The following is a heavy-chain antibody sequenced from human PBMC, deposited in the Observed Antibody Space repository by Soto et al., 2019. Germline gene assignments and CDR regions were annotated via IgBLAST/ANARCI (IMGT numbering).Heavy chain of an antibody. CDR3: AGGTGWLSDL. CDR2: IKQDGGDK. D-gene: IGHD6-19*01. J-gene: IGHJ5*02. Sequence: EVHLVESGGGLVQPGGSLRLSCAASGFTFSNYWMNWVRQAPGKGLEWVAIIKQDGGDKYYVDSVKGRFTISRDNANNSLYLQMSSLRADDTAVYYCAGGTGWLSDLWGQGTLVTVSS. CDR1: GFTFSNYW. V-gene: IGHV3-7*04.